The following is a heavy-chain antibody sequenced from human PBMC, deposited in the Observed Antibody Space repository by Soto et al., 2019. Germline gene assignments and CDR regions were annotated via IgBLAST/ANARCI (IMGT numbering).Heavy chain of an antibody. V-gene: IGHV1-46*01. CDR3: ARDTKPYSSSWYRRGYNWFDP. J-gene: IGHJ5*02. CDR1: GYTFTSYY. D-gene: IGHD6-13*01. Sequence: ASVKVSCKASGYTFTSYYMHWVRQAPGQGLEWMGIINPSGGSTSYAQKFQGRVTMTRDTSTSTVYMELGSLRSEDTAVYYCARDTKPYSSSWYRRGYNWFDPWGQGTLVTVSS. CDR2: INPSGGST.